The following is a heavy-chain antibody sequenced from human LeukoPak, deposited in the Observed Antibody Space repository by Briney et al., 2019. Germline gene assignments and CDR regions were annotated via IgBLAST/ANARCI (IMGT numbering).Heavy chain of an antibody. CDR1: GFTFSSYG. J-gene: IGHJ4*02. CDR2: ISYDGSNK. V-gene: IGHV3-33*01. Sequence: GGSLRLSCAASGFTFSSYGMHWDRQAPGKGLEWVAVISYDGSNKYYADSVKGRFTISRDNSKNTLYLQMNSLRAEDTAVYYCASASYCKGGSCYSVHWGQGTLVTVSS. D-gene: IGHD2-15*01. CDR3: ASASYCKGGSCYSVH.